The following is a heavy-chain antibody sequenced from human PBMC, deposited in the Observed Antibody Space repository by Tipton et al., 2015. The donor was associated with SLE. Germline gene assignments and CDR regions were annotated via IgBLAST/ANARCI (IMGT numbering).Heavy chain of an antibody. CDR1: GYTFTTYD. CDR3: ARRRSGSYYKGENWFDP. D-gene: IGHD1-26*01. CDR2: MNPNSGNT. Sequence: QLVQSGAEVKKPGASVKVSCKASGYTFTTYDINWVRQATGQGLEWMGWMNPNSGNTGYAQKFQGRVSMTRNIFANTAYMELYSLRSDDTAVYYCARRRSGSYYKGENWFDPWGQGTLVTVS. J-gene: IGHJ5*02. V-gene: IGHV1-8*01.